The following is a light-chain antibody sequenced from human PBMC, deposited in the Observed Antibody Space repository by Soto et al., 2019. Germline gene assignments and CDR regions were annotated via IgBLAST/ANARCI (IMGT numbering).Light chain of an antibody. J-gene: IGLJ1*01. CDR1: STDFVSYNR. V-gene: IGLV2-18*01. Sequence: QSALTQPPSVSGSPGQSVTISCTGTSTDFVSYNRVSWYQQPPGTAPKLIIYEARNRPSGVPDRFSGSTSGTSASLAISGLHSEDEADYYCASWDDSLNGYVFGSGTKVTVL. CDR2: EAR. CDR3: ASWDDSLNGYV.